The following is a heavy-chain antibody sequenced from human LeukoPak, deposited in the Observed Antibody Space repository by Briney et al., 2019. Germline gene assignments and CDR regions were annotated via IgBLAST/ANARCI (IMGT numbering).Heavy chain of an antibody. CDR1: GGSISSYY. V-gene: IGHV4-4*07. J-gene: IGHJ6*02. CDR3: AREARGGDYYGLVV. CDR2: IYTSGST. Sequence: SETLSLTCTVSGGSISSYYWTWIRQSAGKGLEWTGHIYTSGSTDYNPSLKSRLTMSLDESKNQFSVKLSSVTAADTAVYYCAREARGGDYYGLVVWGQGTTVTVSS. D-gene: IGHD3-16*01.